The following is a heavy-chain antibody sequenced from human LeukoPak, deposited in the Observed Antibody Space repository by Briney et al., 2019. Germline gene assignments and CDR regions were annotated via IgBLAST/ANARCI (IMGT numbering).Heavy chain of an antibody. CDR3: ARYRGTYGYYFDY. CDR2: IYYSGST. D-gene: IGHD5-24*01. CDR1: GGSISSYY. Sequence: PSETLSLTCTVSGGSISSYYWSWIRQPLGKGLEWIGYIYYSGSTNYNPSLKSRVTISADTSKNQFSLKLTSVTAADTAVYYCARYRGTYGYYFDYWGQGKLVIVSS. V-gene: IGHV4-59*01. J-gene: IGHJ4*02.